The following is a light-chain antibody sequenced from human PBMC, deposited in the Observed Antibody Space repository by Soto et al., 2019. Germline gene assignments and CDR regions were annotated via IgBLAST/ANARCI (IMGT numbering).Light chain of an antibody. CDR2: DAS. CDR3: QQHSNWPLT. CDR1: QSVSNY. V-gene: IGKV3-11*01. Sequence: EIVLTQPPATLSLSPGERATLSCRASQSVSNYLAWYQQKLGQAPRLLIYDASNRATDIPARFSGSGSGTDFTLTISSLEPEDFAVYYCQQHSNWPLTFGGGTKEDI. J-gene: IGKJ4*01.